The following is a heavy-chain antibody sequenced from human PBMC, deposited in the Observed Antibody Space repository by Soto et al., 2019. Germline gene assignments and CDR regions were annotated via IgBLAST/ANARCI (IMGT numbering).Heavy chain of an antibody. D-gene: IGHD6-19*01. CDR3: ARHADNSSGWYRYYYGMDV. CDR2: IDPSDSYT. J-gene: IGHJ6*02. CDR1: GYSFTSYW. V-gene: IGHV5-10-1*01. Sequence: GESLKISCKGSGYSFTSYWISWVRQMHGKGLEWMGRIDPSDSYTNYSPSFQGHVTISADKSISTAYLQWSSLKASDTAMYYCARHADNSSGWYRYYYGMDVWGQGTTVTVSS.